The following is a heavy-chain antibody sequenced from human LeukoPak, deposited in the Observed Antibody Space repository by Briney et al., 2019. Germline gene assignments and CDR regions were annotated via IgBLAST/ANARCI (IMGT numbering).Heavy chain of an antibody. D-gene: IGHD3-10*01. CDR2: ISSSGSTI. J-gene: IGHJ4*02. Sequence: GGSLRLSCAASGFTFSDYYMSWIRQAPGKGLEWVSYISSSGSTIYYADSVKGRFTISRDNAKNSLYLQMNSLRAEDTAVYYCAKGGGSGSSSFYYFDYWGQGTLVTVSS. CDR1: GFTFSDYY. V-gene: IGHV3-11*04. CDR3: AKGGGSGSSSFYYFDY.